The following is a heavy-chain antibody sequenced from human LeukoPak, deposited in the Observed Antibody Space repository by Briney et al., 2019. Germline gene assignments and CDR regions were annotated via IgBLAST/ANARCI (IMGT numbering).Heavy chain of an antibody. CDR3: AKEGGSYYYGMDV. CDR2: ISGSGGST. V-gene: IGHV3-23*01. Sequence: AGGSLRLSCAASGFTFSSYAMSWVRQAPGKGLEWVSAISGSGGSTFYADSVKGRFTISRDNSKNTLYLQMNSLRAEDTAVYYCAKEGGSYYYGMDVWGQGTTVTVSS. D-gene: IGHD1-26*01. CDR1: GFTFSSYA. J-gene: IGHJ6*02.